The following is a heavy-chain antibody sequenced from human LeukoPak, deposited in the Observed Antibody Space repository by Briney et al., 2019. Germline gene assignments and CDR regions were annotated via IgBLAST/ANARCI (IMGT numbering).Heavy chain of an antibody. V-gene: IGHV3-7*03. D-gene: IGHD3-22*01. CDR1: GFTFSSYW. CDR2: INHNGNVN. J-gene: IGHJ4*02. CDR3: AKGGYYYDSADLFDY. Sequence: PGGSLRLSCAASGFTFSSYWMNWARQAPGKGLEWVASINHNGNVNYYADSVKGRFTISRDNSKNTLYLQMNSLRAEDTAVYYCAKGGYYYDSADLFDYWGQGTLVTVSS.